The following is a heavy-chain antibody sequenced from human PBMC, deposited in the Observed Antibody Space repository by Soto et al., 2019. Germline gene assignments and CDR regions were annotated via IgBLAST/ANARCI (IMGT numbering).Heavy chain of an antibody. CDR1: GFTFSSYA. D-gene: IGHD2-15*01. CDR3: ARDRGVADAFDI. CDR2: ISYDGSNK. J-gene: IGHJ3*02. V-gene: IGHV3-30-3*01. Sequence: GGSLRLSCAASGFTFSSYAMHWVRQAPGKGLEWVAVISYDGSNKYYADSVKGRFTISRDNSKNALYLQMNSLRAEDTAVYYCARDRGVADAFDIWGQGTMVTVSS.